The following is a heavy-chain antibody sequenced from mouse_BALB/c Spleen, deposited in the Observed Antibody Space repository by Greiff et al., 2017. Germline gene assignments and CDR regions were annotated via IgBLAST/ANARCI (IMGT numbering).Heavy chain of an antibody. Sequence: EVKLMESGPGLVKPSQSLSLTCTVTGYSITSDYAWNWIRQFPGNKLEWMGYISYSGSTSYNPSLKSRISITRDTSKNQFFLQLNSVTTEDTATYYCARGATGAWFAYWGQGTLVTVSA. J-gene: IGHJ3*01. V-gene: IGHV3-2*02. CDR1: GYSITSDYA. CDR3: ARGATGAWFAY. CDR2: ISYSGST.